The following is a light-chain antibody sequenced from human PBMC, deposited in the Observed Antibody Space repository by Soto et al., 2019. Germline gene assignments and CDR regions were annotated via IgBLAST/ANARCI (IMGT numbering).Light chain of an antibody. J-gene: IGKJ1*01. CDR1: QSVSSNY. V-gene: IGKV3-20*01. Sequence: ETVLTQSPGTLSLSPGERATLSCRASQSVSSNYLAWYQQKPGQAPRLLIYGASSRATGIPDRFSGSGSGTDFTLTISRLEPEDFAVYYCHQYGSSRWTFGQGTKVDIK. CDR2: GAS. CDR3: HQYGSSRWT.